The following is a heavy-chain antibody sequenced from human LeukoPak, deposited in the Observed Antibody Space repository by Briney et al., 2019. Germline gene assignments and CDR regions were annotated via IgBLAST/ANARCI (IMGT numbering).Heavy chain of an antibody. D-gene: IGHD6-13*01. CDR3: ARGKQVAPRAFDI. J-gene: IGHJ3*02. V-gene: IGHV3-30-3*01. CDR1: GFTFSSYA. CDR2: ISYDGSNK. Sequence: GGSLRLSCAASGFTFSSYAMHWVRQAPGKGLEWVAVISYDGSNKYYADSVKGRFTISRDNSKNTLYLQMNSLRAEDTAVYYCARGKQVAPRAFDIWGQGTMVTVSS.